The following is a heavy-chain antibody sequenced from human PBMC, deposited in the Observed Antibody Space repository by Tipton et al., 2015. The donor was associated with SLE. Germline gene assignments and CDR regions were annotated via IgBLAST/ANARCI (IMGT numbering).Heavy chain of an antibody. Sequence: SLRLSCAASGFTVSDNYMSWVRQAPGKGLDWISVIYCAGDRHYADSVKGRFTISRDNSKNTLYLQMNSLRPEDTAVYYCARGRAGWNDVIDPWGQGTLVTVSS. CDR3: ARGRAGWNDVIDP. D-gene: IGHD1-1*01. CDR1: GFTVSDNY. J-gene: IGHJ5*02. CDR2: IYCAGDR. V-gene: IGHV3-53*05.